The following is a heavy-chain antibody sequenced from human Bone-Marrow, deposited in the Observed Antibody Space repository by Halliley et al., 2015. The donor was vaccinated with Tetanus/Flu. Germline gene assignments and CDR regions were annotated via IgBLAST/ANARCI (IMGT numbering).Heavy chain of an antibody. D-gene: IGHD4-17*01. V-gene: IGHV4-39*01. J-gene: IGHJ3*01. CDR3: ATSSAVTTDFEV. Sequence: TLSLTCNVSNGSLRRSSYYWGWVRQPPGQGLEWIGGRYFSGAYYYSPSLKSRVTISADTSKNHFTLTLTSLTAADTAIYYCATSSAVTTDFEVWGRGTMVTVSS. CDR2: RYFSGAY. CDR1: NGSLRRSSYY.